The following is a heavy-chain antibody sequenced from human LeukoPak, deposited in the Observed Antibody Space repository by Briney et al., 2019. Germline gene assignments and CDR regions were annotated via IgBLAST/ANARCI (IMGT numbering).Heavy chain of an antibody. J-gene: IGHJ4*02. Sequence: GGSLRLSCAASGFTFSSYSMKWVCQAPGKGLEWVSFISSSNTYIYYADSVKGRFTISRDNAKNSLYLQMNSLRVEDTAVYYCARDFSGQPDYWGQGTLVTVSS. CDR1: GFTFSSYS. CDR2: ISSSNTYI. D-gene: IGHD3-3*01. CDR3: ARDFSGQPDY. V-gene: IGHV3-21*06.